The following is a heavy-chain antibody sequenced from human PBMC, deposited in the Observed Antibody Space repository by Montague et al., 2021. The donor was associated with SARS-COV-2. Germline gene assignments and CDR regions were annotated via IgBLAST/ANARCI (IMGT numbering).Heavy chain of an antibody. D-gene: IGHD3-10*01. J-gene: IGHJ4*02. Sequence: SLRLSCAGSGFTFGTYGMSWVRQAPGKGLEWVSGITGTTSGHKTYYADSVRGRFTISRDNSKNTVDLRMNRLRAEDTAVYFCAKDLWGNYGSGSSFQSWGQGILVTVSS. CDR3: AKDLWGNYGSGSSFQS. CDR2: ITGTTSGHKT. CDR1: GFTFGTYG. V-gene: IGHV3-23*01.